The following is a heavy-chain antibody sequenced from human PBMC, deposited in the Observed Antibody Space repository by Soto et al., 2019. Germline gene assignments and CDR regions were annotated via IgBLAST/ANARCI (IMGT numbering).Heavy chain of an antibody. D-gene: IGHD6-19*01. Sequence: QVQLQQWGAGLLKPSETLSLTCAVYGGSFSGYXWSWIRQPPGKGLEWIGEIKYSGSTNYNPSLKSRVTISVDTSKNQFSLKLSSVTAADTAVYYCARKVGQWLGGYNWFDPWGQGTLVTVSS. V-gene: IGHV4-34*01. J-gene: IGHJ5*02. CDR3: ARKVGQWLGGYNWFDP. CDR2: IKYSGST. CDR1: GGSFSGYX.